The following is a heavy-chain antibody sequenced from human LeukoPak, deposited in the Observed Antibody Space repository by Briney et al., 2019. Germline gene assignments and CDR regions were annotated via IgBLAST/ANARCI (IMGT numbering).Heavy chain of an antibody. Sequence: ASVKVSCKASGYTFTGYYMHWVRQAPGQGLEWMGWINPNSGGTNYAQKFQGRVTMTRDTSISTAYMELSRLRSDDTAVYYCARDLAEQWLVTGGYYFGYWGQGTLVTVSS. D-gene: IGHD6-19*01. J-gene: IGHJ4*02. CDR2: INPNSGGT. V-gene: IGHV1-2*02. CDR3: ARDLAEQWLVTGGYYFGY. CDR1: GYTFTGYY.